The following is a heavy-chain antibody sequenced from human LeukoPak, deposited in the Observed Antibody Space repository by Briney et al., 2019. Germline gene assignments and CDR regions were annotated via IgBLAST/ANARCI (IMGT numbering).Heavy chain of an antibody. J-gene: IGHJ4*02. Sequence: GGSLRLSCAASGFTFSDYYMSWLRQAPGKGLEWGSYISSSGSTIYYADSVKGRFTIARDNAKNSLYLQMNSLRAEDTAVYYCASVGRDGYPDPFDYWGQGTLVTVSS. D-gene: IGHD5-24*01. CDR2: ISSSGSTI. CDR1: GFTFSDYY. V-gene: IGHV3-11*04. CDR3: ASVGRDGYPDPFDY.